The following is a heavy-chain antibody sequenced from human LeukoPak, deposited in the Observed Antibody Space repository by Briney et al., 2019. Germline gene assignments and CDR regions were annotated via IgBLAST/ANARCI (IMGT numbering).Heavy chain of an antibody. CDR2: IYHSGST. CDR1: GYSISSGYY. V-gene: IGHV4-38-2*02. J-gene: IGHJ4*02. D-gene: IGHD2-2*01. Sequence: SETLSLTCTVSGYSISSGYYWGWIRQPPGKGLEWIGSIYHSGSTYYNPSLKSRVTISVDTSKNQFPLKLSSVTAADTAVYYCARPICSSTSCYWGFDYWGQGTLVTVSS. CDR3: ARPICSSTSCYWGFDY.